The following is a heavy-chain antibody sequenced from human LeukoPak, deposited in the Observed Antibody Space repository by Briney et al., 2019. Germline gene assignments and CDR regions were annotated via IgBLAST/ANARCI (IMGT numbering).Heavy chain of an antibody. V-gene: IGHV1-2*02. Sequence: ASVTVSFKASGYTFTVYYMHWVRQAPGQGLEWMGWINPNSGGTNYAQKFQGRVTMTRDTSISTVYMELSSLRSEDTAVYYCARDQGGSSWYRDYYYYMDVWGKGTTVTISS. CDR3: ARDQGGSSWYRDYYYYMDV. CDR2: INPNSGGT. D-gene: IGHD6-13*01. J-gene: IGHJ6*03. CDR1: GYTFTVYY.